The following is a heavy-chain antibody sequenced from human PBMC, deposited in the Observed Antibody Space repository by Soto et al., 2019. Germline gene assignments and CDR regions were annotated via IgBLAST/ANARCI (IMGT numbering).Heavy chain of an antibody. CDR1: GFTFSSYG. D-gene: IGHD2-15*01. CDR2: IWYDGSNK. V-gene: IGHV3-33*01. CDR3: ARDEEEYCSGGRCYYPFAYYMDV. J-gene: IGHJ6*03. Sequence: QVQLVESGGGVVQPGRSLRLSCAASGFTFSSYGMHWVRQAPGKGLEWVAVIWYDGSNKYYADSVKGRFTISRDNSKNTLYLQMNSLRADDTAVYYCARDEEEYCSGGRCYYPFAYYMDVWGKGTTVTVSS.